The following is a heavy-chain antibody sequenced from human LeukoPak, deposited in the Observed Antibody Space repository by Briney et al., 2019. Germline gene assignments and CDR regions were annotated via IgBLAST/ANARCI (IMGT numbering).Heavy chain of an antibody. CDR1: GFTFSSYS. D-gene: IGHD2-15*01. V-gene: IGHV3-21*01. J-gene: IGHJ5*02. Sequence: GGSLRLSCAASGFTFSSYSMNWVRQAPGKGLEWVSSISSSSSYIYYADSVEGRFTISRDNAKNSLYLQMNSLRAEDTAVYYCASSGYCSGGSCPWGQGTLVTVSS. CDR3: ASSGYCSGGSCP. CDR2: ISSSSSYI.